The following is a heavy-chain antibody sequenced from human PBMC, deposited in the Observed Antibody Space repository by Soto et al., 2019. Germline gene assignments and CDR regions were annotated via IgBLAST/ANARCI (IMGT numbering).Heavy chain of an antibody. D-gene: IGHD3-3*01. V-gene: IGHV1-46*01. J-gene: IGHJ4*02. CDR1: GYTFTSYY. CDR3: ARDFPDPSYYDFWSGYYPGFDY. Sequence: ASVKVSCKASGYTFTSYYMHWVRQAPRQGLEWMGIINPSGGSTSYAQKFQGRVTMTRDTSTSTVYMELSSLRSEDTAVYYCARDFPDPSYYDFWSGYYPGFDYWGQGTLVTVSS. CDR2: INPSGGST.